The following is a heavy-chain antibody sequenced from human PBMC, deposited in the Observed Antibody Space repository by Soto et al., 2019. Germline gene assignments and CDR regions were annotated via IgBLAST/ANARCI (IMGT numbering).Heavy chain of an antibody. CDR2: TDGSSNYM. Sequence: WGSMRLSWAASEFTLGSFSRNWVRQTPGKGPQWVSSTDGSSNYMYYADSGRGRFTISRDNAKNSLYLEMSSLRAEDTVTYYCARHGRITFTGDGFESWGQGTVDTVSS. D-gene: IGHD3-9*01. V-gene: IGHV3-21*01. J-gene: IGHJ3*02. CDR1: EFTLGSFS. CDR3: ARHGRITFTGDGFES.